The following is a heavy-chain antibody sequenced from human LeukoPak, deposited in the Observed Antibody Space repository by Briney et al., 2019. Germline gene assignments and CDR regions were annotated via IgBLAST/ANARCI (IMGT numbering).Heavy chain of an antibody. CDR1: GGSISSGSYY. CDR2: IYTSGST. Sequence: SETLSLTCTVSGGSISSGSYYWSWIRQPAGKGLEWIGRIYTSGSTNYNPSLKSRVTISVDTSKNQFSLKLSSVTAADTAVYNCASSRRRDGMDVWGQGTTVTVSS. CDR3: ASSRRRDGMDV. V-gene: IGHV4-61*02. J-gene: IGHJ6*02.